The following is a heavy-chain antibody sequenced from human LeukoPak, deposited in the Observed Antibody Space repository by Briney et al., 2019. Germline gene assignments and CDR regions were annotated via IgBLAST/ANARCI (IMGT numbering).Heavy chain of an antibody. CDR2: FYYSGST. CDR3: ARDLGDGYLANDY. J-gene: IGHJ4*02. Sequence: SQTLSLTCTVSGGSISSGAYYWNWIRQHPGKGLEWIGYFYYSGSTYYNPSLKSRVTISVDTSKNQFSLDLSSVTAADTAVYYCARDLGDGYLANDYWGQGTLVTVSS. V-gene: IGHV4-31*03. CDR1: GGSISSGAYY. D-gene: IGHD5-24*01.